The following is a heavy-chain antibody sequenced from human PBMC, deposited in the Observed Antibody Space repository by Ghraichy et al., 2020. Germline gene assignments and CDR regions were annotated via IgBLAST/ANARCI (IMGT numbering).Heavy chain of an antibody. CDR2: IYYSGST. J-gene: IGHJ4*02. CDR1: GGSISSSSYY. Sequence: TLSLTCTVSGGSISSSSYYWGWIRQPPGKGLEWIGSIYYSGSTYYNPSLKSRVTISVDTSKNQFSLKLSSVTAADTAVYYCARHAPLGYCSSTSCYVFDYWGQGTLVTVSS. CDR3: ARHAPLGYCSSTSCYVFDY. D-gene: IGHD2-2*01. V-gene: IGHV4-39*01.